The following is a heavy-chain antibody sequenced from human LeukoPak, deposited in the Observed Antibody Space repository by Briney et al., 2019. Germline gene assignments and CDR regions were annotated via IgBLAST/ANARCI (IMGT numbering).Heavy chain of an antibody. CDR2: ISGSGAGT. CDR1: AATFTSSS. Sequence: AGRSDSPACAAAAATFTSSSTSCVSLDRGEWLGSVSGISGSGAGTYYADSVKGRFTIYRDNSRNTLSLQMNSLRAEDTAVYYSAKQEFTPYFDYWGQGTLVTVSS. CDR3: AKQEFTPYFDY. J-gene: IGHJ4*02. V-gene: IGHV3-23*01.